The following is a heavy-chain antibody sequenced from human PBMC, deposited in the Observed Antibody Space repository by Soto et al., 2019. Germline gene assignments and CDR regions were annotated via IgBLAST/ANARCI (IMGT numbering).Heavy chain of an antibody. V-gene: IGHV3-23*01. J-gene: IGHJ4*02. CDR2: IGAGGRST. CDR1: GFTFSSYA. CDR3: AKVSPAFDY. Sequence: EVQLLESGGGLVQPGGSLRRSCAASGFTFSSYAMNWVRPAPGKGLEWVSAIGAGGRSTYYADSVKGRFTISRDNANNSLYLQMNSLSAEDTAVYYCAKVSPAFDYWGQGTLVTVSS.